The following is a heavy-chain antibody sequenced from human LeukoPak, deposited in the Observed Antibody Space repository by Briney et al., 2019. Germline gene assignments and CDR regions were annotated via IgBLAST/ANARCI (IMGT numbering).Heavy chain of an antibody. CDR3: AKSITMVRGVITNDAFDI. J-gene: IGHJ3*02. D-gene: IGHD3-10*01. Sequence: PGGSLRLSCGASGFTFSSDTMIWVRQAPGMGLEWVSSISSSSSSIYYADSVKGRFTISRDNAKNLVYLQMNSLRAEDTAVYYCAKSITMVRGVITNDAFDIWGQGTMVTVSS. V-gene: IGHV3-21*04. CDR1: GFTFSSDT. CDR2: ISSSSSSI.